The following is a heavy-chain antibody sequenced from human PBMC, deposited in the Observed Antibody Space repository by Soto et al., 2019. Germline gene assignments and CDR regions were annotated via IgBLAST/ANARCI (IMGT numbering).Heavy chain of an antibody. CDR3: ATLPPRIELTVLPIPT. V-gene: IGHV4-4*02. CDR2: MYHSGST. Sequence: QVQLRQSGPGLVKPSGTLSLTCAVSGGSISSTNWWSWVRQSPGKGLEWIGEMYHSGSTNYNPSLRGRVTISVDKPNNQFSLKIRSVTAADTAIYYCATLPPRIELTVLPIPTWGQGTLVTVSS. D-gene: IGHD2-2*02. J-gene: IGHJ4*02. CDR1: GGSISSTNW.